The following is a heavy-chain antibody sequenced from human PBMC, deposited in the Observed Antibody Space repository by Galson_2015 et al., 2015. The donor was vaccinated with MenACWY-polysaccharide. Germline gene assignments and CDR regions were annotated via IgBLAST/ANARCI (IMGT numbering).Heavy chain of an antibody. J-gene: IGHJ4*02. CDR1: GFNFSIYV. CDR2: ISSGSDTA. Sequence: SLRLSCAASGFNFSIYVMTWVRQAPGKGLEWVSAISSGSDTAYYTDSVKGRFTISRDNSKDTVHLQMDSLRAEDTAVYYCVKGGWADNWGLGTLVTVSS. V-gene: IGHV3-23*01. CDR3: VKGGWADN. D-gene: IGHD1-26*01.